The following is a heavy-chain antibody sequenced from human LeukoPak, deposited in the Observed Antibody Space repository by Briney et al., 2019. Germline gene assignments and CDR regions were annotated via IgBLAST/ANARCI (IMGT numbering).Heavy chain of an antibody. J-gene: IGHJ5*02. CDR2: IHPNSGDT. Sequence: GASVKVSCKASGYTFTDYYMHWVRQAPGQGLEWMGWIHPNSGDTNYAQNFQGRVTMTRDTSIRTAYMELTSLTSDDTAVYYCARSGDDYGAYRWLDPWGQGTLVTVSS. CDR1: GYTFTDYY. CDR3: ARSGDDYGAYRWLDP. V-gene: IGHV1-2*02. D-gene: IGHD4-17*01.